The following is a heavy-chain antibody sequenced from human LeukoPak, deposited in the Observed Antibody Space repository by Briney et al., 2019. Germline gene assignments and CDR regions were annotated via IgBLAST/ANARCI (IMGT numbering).Heavy chain of an antibody. J-gene: IGHJ4*02. Sequence: KPGGSLRLSCAASGFTFSDYYMSWIRQAPGKGLEWVSYISSSGSTIYYADSVKGRFTISRDNAKNSLYLQMNSLRAEDTAVYYCARDAPYGGKPIYYFDYWGQGTLVTVSS. D-gene: IGHD4-23*01. CDR2: ISSSGSTI. CDR1: GFTFSDYY. V-gene: IGHV3-11*01. CDR3: ARDAPYGGKPIYYFDY.